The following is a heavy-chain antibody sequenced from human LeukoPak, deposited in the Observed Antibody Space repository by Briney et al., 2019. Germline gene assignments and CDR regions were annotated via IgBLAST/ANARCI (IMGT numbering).Heavy chain of an antibody. CDR1: GFTFSDYY. D-gene: IGHD3-22*01. V-gene: IGHV3-11*04. Sequence: GGSLRLSCAASGFTFSDYYMSWIRQAPGKGLEWVSYISSSGTTIYYADSVKGRFTISRDNAKNSLYLQMNSLRAEDTAVYYCARDLYRIVVVPHYFDYWGQGTLVTVSS. CDR2: ISSSGTTI. CDR3: ARDLYRIVVVPHYFDY. J-gene: IGHJ4*02.